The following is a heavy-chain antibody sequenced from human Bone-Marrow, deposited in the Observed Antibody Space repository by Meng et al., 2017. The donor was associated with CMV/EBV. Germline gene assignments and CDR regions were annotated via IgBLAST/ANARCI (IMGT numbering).Heavy chain of an antibody. J-gene: IGHJ6*02. CDR3: ARDQEGTRIPSPIHYGLDV. Sequence: GESLKISCAASGFTFKTFTMSWVRQAPGGGLEWVSSINPDSDYIQSADSLKGRFTISRDNAKNSLYLRMSGLRVEDTAVYYCARDQEGTRIPSPIHYGLDVWGQGTTVTVSS. D-gene: IGHD5-18*01. CDR1: GFTFKTFT. V-gene: IGHV3-21*06. CDR2: INPDSDYI.